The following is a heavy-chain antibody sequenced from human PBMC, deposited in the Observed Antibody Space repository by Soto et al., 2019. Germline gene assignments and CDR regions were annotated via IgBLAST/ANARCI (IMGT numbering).Heavy chain of an antibody. D-gene: IGHD3-10*01. J-gene: IGHJ5*02. CDR2: IYSGGTT. CDR1: GFRVSRSH. V-gene: IGHV3-53*01. Sequence: PAGSVRLSGAASGFRVSRSHMIWVRQAPGKGLEWVSVIYSGGTTYYAVSVKGRFTISRDKSKNTVYLQMDSLSTEDTAVYHCAKLGPYGSESYSFRYNWIDPWGQGTLVTVSS. CDR3: AKLGPYGSESYSFRYNWIDP.